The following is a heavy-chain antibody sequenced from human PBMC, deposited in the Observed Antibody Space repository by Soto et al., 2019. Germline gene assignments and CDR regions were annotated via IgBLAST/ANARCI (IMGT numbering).Heavy chain of an antibody. Sequence: QITLRESGPPLVKPTQTLTLTCTFSGFSLSTSGVGVGWIRQPPGKALEWLALIYWDDDKRYSPSLNSRLTITKDTSKNQVVLAMTNMDPVDTATYCCAHSIAPRLFDCWGQGTLVTVSS. CDR3: AHSIAPRLFDC. V-gene: IGHV2-5*02. D-gene: IGHD6-25*01. CDR2: IYWDDDK. J-gene: IGHJ4*02. CDR1: GFSLSTSGVG.